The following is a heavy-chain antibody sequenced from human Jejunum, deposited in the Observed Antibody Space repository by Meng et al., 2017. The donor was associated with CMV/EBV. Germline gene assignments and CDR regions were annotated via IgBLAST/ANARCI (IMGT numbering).Heavy chain of an antibody. V-gene: IGHV4-59*08. CDR3: ARHSSYHFDY. CDR2: FYYSGST. J-gene: IGHJ4*02. CDR1: GVSINTYY. D-gene: IGHD3-10*01. Sequence: QVQLQESGPGRVKPSETLSLTCTVSGVSINTYYWSWIRQPPGKGLEWIGYFYYSGSTKYNPSLKSRVTISGDTSKNQLSLSLNSVTASDTALYYCARHSSYHFDYWGQGTLVTVSS.